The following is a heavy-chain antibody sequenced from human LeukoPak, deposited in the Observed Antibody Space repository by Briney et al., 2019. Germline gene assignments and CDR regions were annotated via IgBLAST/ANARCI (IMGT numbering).Heavy chain of an antibody. CDR2: IIPIFGTA. D-gene: IGHD3-16*02. Sequence: ASVKVSCKASGGTFSSYAISWVRQAPGQGLEWMGGIIPIFGTANYAQKFQGRVTITTDESTSTAYMELSSLRSEDTAVYYCARDRLPRSPPDYWGQGTLVTVSS. CDR3: ARDRLPRSPPDY. CDR1: GGTFSSYA. V-gene: IGHV1-69*05. J-gene: IGHJ4*02.